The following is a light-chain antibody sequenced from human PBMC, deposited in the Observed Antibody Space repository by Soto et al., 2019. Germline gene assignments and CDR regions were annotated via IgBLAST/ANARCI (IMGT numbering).Light chain of an antibody. J-gene: IGKJ4*01. CDR1: QSFCCW. CDR3: QQYTSFPLT. V-gene: IGKV1-5*03. Sequence: ITPFSSTLSASLGGKVTITCRASQSFCCWFAWYQQKPAKAPKLLIYKTSNLESGVPSRFSGSGSGTEFTLTISSLQPDDFATYFCQQYTSFPLTFGGGTKVEI. CDR2: KTS.